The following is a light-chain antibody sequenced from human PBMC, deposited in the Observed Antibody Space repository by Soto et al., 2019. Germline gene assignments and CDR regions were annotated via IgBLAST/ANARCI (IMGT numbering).Light chain of an antibody. Sequence: QLVLTQPPSVSGAPGQRVTISCTGSSSNIGAGYDVHWYQQLPGTAPKLLIYGNSNRPSGVPDRFSGSKSGTSASLAITGLQAEDEADYYCQSYDSSLSGNSVFGTGTKVTVL. CDR1: SSNIGAGYD. J-gene: IGLJ1*01. CDR3: QSYDSSLSGNSV. CDR2: GNS. V-gene: IGLV1-40*01.